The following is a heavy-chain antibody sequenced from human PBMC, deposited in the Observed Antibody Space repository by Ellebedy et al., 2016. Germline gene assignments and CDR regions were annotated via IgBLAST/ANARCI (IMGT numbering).Heavy chain of an antibody. J-gene: IGHJ4*02. CDR2: IIPILGIA. CDR1: GGTFSTYG. CDR3: ARTISSSWYEYFDF. V-gene: IGHV1-69*10. D-gene: IGHD6-13*01. Sequence: ASVKVSCKASGGTFSTYGISWVRQAPGQGLEWMGGIIPILGIANYAQRFQGRVTITADKSTSAAYMELNSLRSDDTALYYCARTISSSWYEYFDFWGQGTLVTVSS.